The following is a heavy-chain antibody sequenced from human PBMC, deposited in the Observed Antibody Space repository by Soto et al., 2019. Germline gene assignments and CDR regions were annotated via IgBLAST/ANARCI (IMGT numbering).Heavy chain of an antibody. CDR3: AREEVIAAVGTPHFDY. CDR1: GYTFTGYY. CDR2: INPNSGGT. V-gene: IGHV1-2*02. J-gene: IGHJ4*02. Sequence: ASVKVSCKASGYTFTGYYMHWVRQAPGQGLEWMGWINPNSGGTNYAQKFQGRVTMTRDTSISTAYMELSRLRSDDTAVYYCAREEVIAAVGTPHFDYWGQGTLVTVSS. D-gene: IGHD6-13*01.